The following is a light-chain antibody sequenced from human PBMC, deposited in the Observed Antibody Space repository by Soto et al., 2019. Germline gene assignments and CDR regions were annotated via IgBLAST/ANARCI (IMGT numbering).Light chain of an antibody. CDR2: KAS. CDR3: QQYGSYSPWT. Sequence: DIQMTQSTTTLSASVGDRVTITCRASQSIGSWLAWYQQKPGKAPKLLIYKASTLESGVPSRFSGSGSGTDFILTISSLQPDDFASYYCQQYGSYSPWTFGQGTKVEIK. CDR1: QSIGSW. J-gene: IGKJ1*01. V-gene: IGKV1-5*03.